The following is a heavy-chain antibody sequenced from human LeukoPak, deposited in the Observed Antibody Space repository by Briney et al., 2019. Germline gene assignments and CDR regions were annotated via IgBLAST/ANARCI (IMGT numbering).Heavy chain of an antibody. J-gene: IGHJ4*02. V-gene: IGHV1-69*13. CDR2: IISIFGTA. D-gene: IGHD3-22*01. CDR3: ARAMYYYDSSGYGY. CDR1: GGTFSSYA. Sequence: AASVKVSCKASGGTFSSYAISWVRQAPGQGLEWMGGIISIFGTANYAQKFQGRVTITADESTSTAYMELSSLRSEDTAVYYCARAMYYYDSSGYGYWGQGTLVTVSS.